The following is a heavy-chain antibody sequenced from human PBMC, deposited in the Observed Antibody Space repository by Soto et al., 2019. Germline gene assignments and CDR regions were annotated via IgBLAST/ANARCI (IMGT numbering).Heavy chain of an antibody. CDR2: IIPISDTT. D-gene: IGHD2-2*01. Sequence: QVQLVQSGAEVKKPGSSVKVSCKASGGTFSSYAISWVRQAPGQGLEWMGGIIPISDTTNYAQKFQGRVTITADESTSTAYMELSSLRSEDTAVYYCARSQGSSTSLEIYRYYYYGMDVWGQGTTVTVSS. V-gene: IGHV1-69*01. CDR3: ARSQGSSTSLEIYRYYYYGMDV. J-gene: IGHJ6*02. CDR1: GGTFSSYA.